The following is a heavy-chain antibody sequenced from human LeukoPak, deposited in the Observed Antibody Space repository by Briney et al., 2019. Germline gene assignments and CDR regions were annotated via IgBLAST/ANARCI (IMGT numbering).Heavy chain of an antibody. CDR1: GGTFSSYA. CDR3: ARTRTGRIGIAVAGYFDY. Sequence: GASVKVSCKASGGTFSSYAISWVRQAPGQGLEWMGGIIPIFGTANYAQKFQGRVTITADESTSTAYMELSSLRSEDTAVYYCARTRTGRIGIAVAGYFDYWGQGTLVAVSS. J-gene: IGHJ4*02. CDR2: IIPIFGTA. D-gene: IGHD6-19*01. V-gene: IGHV1-69*13.